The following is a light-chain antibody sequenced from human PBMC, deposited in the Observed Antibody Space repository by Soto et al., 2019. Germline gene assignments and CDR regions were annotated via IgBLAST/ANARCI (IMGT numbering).Light chain of an antibody. CDR3: SSYTTSSPCV. V-gene: IGLV2-14*01. CDR1: SSDVGGYKY. J-gene: IGLJ1*01. Sequence: QSALTQPASVSGSPGQSITISCTGTSSDVGGYKYVSWYQQYPGKAPKLMMYEVSNRLSGVSNRFSGSKSGNTASLTISGLQAEDEADYYCSSYTTSSPCVFGTGTKVTVL. CDR2: EVS.